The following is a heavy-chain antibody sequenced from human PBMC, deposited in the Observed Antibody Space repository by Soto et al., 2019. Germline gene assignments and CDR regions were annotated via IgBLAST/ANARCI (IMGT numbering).Heavy chain of an antibody. CDR2: IYPSDSDT. V-gene: IGHV5-51*01. D-gene: IGHD1-26*01. CDR1: GYTFTIYW. CDR3: AKDRSPGATTWNVY. J-gene: IGHJ4*02. Sequence: PGESLKISCQVSGYTFTIYWIGWVRQMPGKGLEWMGIIYPSDSDTRYSPSFQGQVTISADQSINTAYLQMNSLRAEDAAVYYCAKDRSPGATTWNVYWGQGTLVTVSS.